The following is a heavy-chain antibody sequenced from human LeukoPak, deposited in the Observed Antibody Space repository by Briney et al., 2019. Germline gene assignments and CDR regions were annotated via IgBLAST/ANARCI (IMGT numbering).Heavy chain of an antibody. J-gene: IGHJ6*02. Sequence: ASVKVSCKASGYTFTGYYMHWVRQAPGQGLEWMGWINPNSGGTNYAQKFQGRVTMTRDTSISTAYMELSRLRSDDTAVYYCARVRVYGSGSYHYYYGMDVWGQGTTVTVSS. D-gene: IGHD3-10*01. CDR1: GYTFTGYY. CDR2: INPNSGGT. V-gene: IGHV1-2*02. CDR3: ARVRVYGSGSYHYYYGMDV.